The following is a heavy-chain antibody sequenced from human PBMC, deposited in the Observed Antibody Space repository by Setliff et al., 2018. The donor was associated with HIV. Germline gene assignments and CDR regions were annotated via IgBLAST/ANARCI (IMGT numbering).Heavy chain of an antibody. CDR3: ARLPFITIRGVLNGDDGFDI. CDR2: INPTSGGT. CDR1: GYTFTGYY. V-gene: IGHV1-2*06. J-gene: IGHJ3*02. Sequence: ASVKVSCKASGYTFTGYYMHWVRQAPGQGPEWLGRINPTSGGTRYAQKFQGRVSMTRDTAISKAYMELSRLRYEDPAVYYCARLPFITIRGVLNGDDGFDIWGQGTMVTVSS. D-gene: IGHD3-3*01.